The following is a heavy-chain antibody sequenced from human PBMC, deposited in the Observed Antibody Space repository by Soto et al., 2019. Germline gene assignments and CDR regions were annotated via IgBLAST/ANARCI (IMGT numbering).Heavy chain of an antibody. CDR3: ARVRSYYYDSSGYQNWFDL. V-gene: IGHV4-30-2*01. CDR1: GGSISSGGYS. J-gene: IGHJ5*02. CDR2: IYHSGST. Sequence: SETLSLTCAVSGGSISSGGYSWSWIRQPPGKGLEWIGYIYHSGSTYYNPSLKSRVTISVDTSKNQFSLKLSSVTAADTAVYYCARVRSYYYDSSGYQNWFDLWGQGTLVTVSS. D-gene: IGHD3-22*01.